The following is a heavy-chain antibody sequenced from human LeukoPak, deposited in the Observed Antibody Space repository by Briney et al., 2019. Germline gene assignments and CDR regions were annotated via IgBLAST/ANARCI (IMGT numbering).Heavy chain of an antibody. V-gene: IGHV4-59*01. Sequence: SETLSLTCTVSGGSISSYYWSWLRQPPGKGLEWIGYIYYSGSTNYNPSLKSRVTISVDTSKNQFSLKLSSVTAADTAVYYCAREGRYSHFDYWGQGTLVTVSS. J-gene: IGHJ4*02. CDR2: IYYSGST. CDR3: AREGRYSHFDY. D-gene: IGHD1-1*01. CDR1: GGSISSYY.